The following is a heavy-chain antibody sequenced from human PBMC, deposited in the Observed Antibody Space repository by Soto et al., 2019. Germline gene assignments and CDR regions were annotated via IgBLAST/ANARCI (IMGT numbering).Heavy chain of an antibody. CDR3: ARGPDGRFDP. Sequence: SETLSLTCGVYGGSFSGYYWTWFRQPPGKGLEWIGEINRSGNTKYNPSLQSRVTMSVDTSKNQFSLNLHSVTAADTGVYYCARGPDGRFDPWGQGTLVT. V-gene: IGHV4-34*01. J-gene: IGHJ5*02. CDR2: INRSGNT. CDR1: GGSFSGYY.